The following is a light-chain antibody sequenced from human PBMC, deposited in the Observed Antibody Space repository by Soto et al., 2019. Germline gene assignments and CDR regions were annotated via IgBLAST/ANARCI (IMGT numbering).Light chain of an antibody. CDR3: QQYNTFWT. Sequence: DIQMTQSPSTLFASVGDRVSITCRASQTINSWLAWYQQKPGKAPKLLIYDVSSLESGVPSRFSGSGSGTEFTLTISSLQPDDVATYYCQQYNTFWTFGQGTKVDIK. CDR1: QTINSW. CDR2: DVS. V-gene: IGKV1-5*01. J-gene: IGKJ1*01.